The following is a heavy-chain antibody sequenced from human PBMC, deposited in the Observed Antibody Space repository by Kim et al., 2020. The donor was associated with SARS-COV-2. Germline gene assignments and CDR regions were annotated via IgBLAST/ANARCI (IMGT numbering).Heavy chain of an antibody. V-gene: IGHV4-4*07. CDR3: AGGPDSSTWSKYDY. J-gene: IGHJ4*02. Sequence: SETLSLTCTVSGGSISSYYWSWIRQPAGKGLEWIGRVQTSGSTNYNPSLKSRVTMSVDTSKTQFSLRLTSVTAADTAVYYCAGGPDSSTWSKYDYLGQGT. CDR1: GGSISSYY. D-gene: IGHD6-13*01. CDR2: VQTSGST.